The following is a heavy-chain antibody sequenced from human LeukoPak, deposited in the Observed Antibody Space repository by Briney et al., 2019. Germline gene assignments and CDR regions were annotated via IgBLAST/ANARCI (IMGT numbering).Heavy chain of an antibody. CDR3: ARVGDYGGNSIDY. CDR1: GGSISSGDYY. CDR2: IYYSGST. J-gene: IGHJ4*02. D-gene: IGHD4-23*01. Sequence: SETLSLTCTVSGGSISSGDYYWSWIRQPPGKGLEWIGYIYYSGSTYYNPSLKSRVTISVDTSKNQFSLKLSSVTAADTAVYYCARVGDYGGNSIDYWGQGTLVTVSS. V-gene: IGHV4-30-4*08.